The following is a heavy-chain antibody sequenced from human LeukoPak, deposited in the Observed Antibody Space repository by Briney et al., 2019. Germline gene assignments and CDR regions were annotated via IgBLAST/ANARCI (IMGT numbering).Heavy chain of an antibody. CDR1: GDSISSYY. J-gene: IGHJ3*02. CDR3: ARDYDSSGRTTDAFDI. CDR2: IYTSGST. Sequence: SETLSLTCTVSGDSISSYYWSWIRQPAGKGLEWIGRIYTSGSTNYNPSLKSRVTMSVDTSKNQFYLKLSSVTAADTAVYYCARDYDSSGRTTDAFDIWGQGTMVTVSS. D-gene: IGHD3-22*01. V-gene: IGHV4-4*07.